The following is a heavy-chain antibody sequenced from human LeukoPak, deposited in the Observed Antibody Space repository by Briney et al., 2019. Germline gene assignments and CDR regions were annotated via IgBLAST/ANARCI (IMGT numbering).Heavy chain of an antibody. Sequence: GGSLRLSWAASGCPFSSYAKDWVRPAPGKGLEWVAVISYDGSNKYYADSVKGRFTISRDNSKNTLYLQMNSLRAEDTAFFFQAEDGIRDFDWFVDYWGQGTLVTVSS. CDR1: GCPFSSYA. CDR3: AEDGIRDFDWFVDY. J-gene: IGHJ4*02. V-gene: IGHV3-30-3*01. D-gene: IGHD3-9*01. CDR2: ISYDGSNK.